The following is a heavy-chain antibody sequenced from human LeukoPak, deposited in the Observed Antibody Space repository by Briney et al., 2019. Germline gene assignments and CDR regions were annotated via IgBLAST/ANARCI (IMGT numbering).Heavy chain of an antibody. CDR2: ISGDSDYT. CDR1: GFTFDDYA. D-gene: IGHD3-10*01. Sequence: GGSLRLSCAASGFTFDDYAMHWVRQAPGMGLEWVSLISGDSDYTYYADSVKGRFTISRDNSKNSLHLQMNTLRTEDNALYYCAKGHGSRTGDFEYWGQGTLVTVSS. V-gene: IGHV3-43*02. J-gene: IGHJ4*02. CDR3: AKGHGSRTGDFEY.